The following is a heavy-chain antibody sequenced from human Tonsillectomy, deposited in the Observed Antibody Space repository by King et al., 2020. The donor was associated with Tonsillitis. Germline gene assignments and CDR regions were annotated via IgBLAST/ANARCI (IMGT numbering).Heavy chain of an antibody. V-gene: IGHV3-30*18. Sequence: VQLVESGGGVVQPGRSLRLSCAASGFTFSSYGMHWVRQAPGKGLEWVAVISYDGSKKYYADSVKGRFTISRDNSKNTLYLQMNSLRAEDTAVYYCAKDQENYSYYYGMVVWGQGTTVTVAS. CDR2: ISYDGSKK. J-gene: IGHJ6*02. CDR1: GFTFSSYG. CDR3: AKDQENYSYYYGMVV.